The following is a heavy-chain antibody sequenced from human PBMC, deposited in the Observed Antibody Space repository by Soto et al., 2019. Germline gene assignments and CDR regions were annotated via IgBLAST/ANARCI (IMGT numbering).Heavy chain of an antibody. J-gene: IGHJ6*03. CDR3: ARVRQIVGYFYYYMDV. Sequence: QVPLLQSGAEVKKPGASVKVSCKASGYTFTNYGITWVRQAPGQGLEWMGWISAYNGNTHYTQRLQGRVTMTTDTSTSTAYMELRGLRSDDTAVYYCARVRQIVGYFYYYMDVWGKGTTVTVSS. D-gene: IGHD6-6*01. V-gene: IGHV1-18*01. CDR2: ISAYNGNT. CDR1: GYTFTNYG.